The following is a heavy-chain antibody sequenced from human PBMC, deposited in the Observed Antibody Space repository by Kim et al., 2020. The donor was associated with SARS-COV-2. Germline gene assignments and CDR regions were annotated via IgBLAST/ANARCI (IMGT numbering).Heavy chain of an antibody. Sequence: ASVKVSCKASGYTFTSYGISWVRQAPGQGLEWMGWISAYNGNTNYAQKLQGRVTMTTDTSTSTAYMELRSLRSDDTAVYYCAREASITIFGVVLGEAHFDYWGQGTLVTVSS. J-gene: IGHJ4*02. CDR1: GYTFTSYG. CDR3: AREASITIFGVVLGEAHFDY. D-gene: IGHD3-3*01. CDR2: ISAYNGNT. V-gene: IGHV1-18*01.